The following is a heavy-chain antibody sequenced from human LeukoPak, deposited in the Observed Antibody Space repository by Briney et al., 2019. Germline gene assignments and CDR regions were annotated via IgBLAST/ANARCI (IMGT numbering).Heavy chain of an antibody. CDR3: ARAPGDPPNY. CDR1: GFTFSSYW. J-gene: IGHJ4*02. CDR2: IKQDESEK. Sequence: TGGSLRLSCAASGFTFSSYWMSWVRQAPGKGLEWVANIKQDESEKYYVGSVKGRFTISRDNTRNSLYLQMNSLRVEDTAVYYCARAPGDPPNYWGQGTLVTVSS. V-gene: IGHV3-7*03.